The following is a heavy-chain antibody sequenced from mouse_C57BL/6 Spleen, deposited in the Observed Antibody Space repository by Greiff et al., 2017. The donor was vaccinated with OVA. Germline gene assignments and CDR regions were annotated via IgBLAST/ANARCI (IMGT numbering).Heavy chain of an antibody. Sequence: DVMLVESGGGLVKPGGSLKLSCAASGFTFSDYGMHWVRQAPEKGLEWVAYISSGSSTIYYAATVKGRFTISRDNAKNTLFLQMTSLRSEDTAMYYCARDYGSSARYFDVWGTGTTVTVSS. V-gene: IGHV5-17*01. D-gene: IGHD1-1*01. J-gene: IGHJ1*03. CDR2: ISSGSSTI. CDR1: GFTFSDYG. CDR3: ARDYGSSARYFDV.